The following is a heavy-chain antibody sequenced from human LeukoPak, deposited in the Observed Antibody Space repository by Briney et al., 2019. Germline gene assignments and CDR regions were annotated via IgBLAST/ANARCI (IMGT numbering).Heavy chain of an antibody. Sequence: GGSLRLSCVASGFAFDDYGMNWVRQAPGKGLEWVSGINWSGTTSASADSVKGRFTISRDNAKNSLYLQMNSLRAEDTAVYYCAELGITMIGGVWGKGTTVTISS. J-gene: IGHJ6*04. V-gene: IGHV3-20*04. CDR1: GFAFDDYG. D-gene: IGHD3-10*02. CDR3: AELGITMIGGV. CDR2: INWSGTTS.